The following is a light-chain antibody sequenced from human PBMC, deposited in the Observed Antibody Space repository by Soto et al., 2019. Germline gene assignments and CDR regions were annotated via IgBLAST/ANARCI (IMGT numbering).Light chain of an antibody. CDR1: QPLLHSNGFNY. CDR3: MQALQSHRT. Sequence: DVVMTQSPLSLPVPPGEPASISCRSSQPLLHSNGFNYLDWYLQRPGQSPQLLIFLGATRASGVHERFSGSGSGTDLTLKISRVEAEDVGVYYCMQALQSHRTFGQGTKLEIK. V-gene: IGKV2-28*01. CDR2: LGA. J-gene: IGKJ2*02.